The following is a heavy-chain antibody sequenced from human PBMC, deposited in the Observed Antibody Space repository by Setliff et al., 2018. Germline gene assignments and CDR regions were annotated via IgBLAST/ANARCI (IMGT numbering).Heavy chain of an antibody. CDR1: GFTFSSYN. CDR2: IRNDGATT. J-gene: IGHJ4*02. Sequence: GGSLRLSCAASGFTFSSYNMDWVRQAPGKGLEWVSYIRNDGATTSYADSVKGRFTISRDNVKNSLSLQMDSLRAEDTAVYYCVRDLHWGFDYWGLGTLVTVSS. CDR3: VRDLHWGFDY. D-gene: IGHD7-27*01. V-gene: IGHV3-48*01.